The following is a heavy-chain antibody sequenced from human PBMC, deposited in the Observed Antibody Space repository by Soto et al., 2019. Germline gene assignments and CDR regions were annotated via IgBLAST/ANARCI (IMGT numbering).Heavy chain of an antibody. CDR1: GGSISSSSYY. CDR3: AGGDYYHSSGYYFYYYTMDV. CDR2: VYYGGST. Sequence: SETLSLTCTVSGGSISSSSYYWGWIRQPPGKGLEWIGNVYYGGSTYYNPSLKSRVTISVETSKSQFSLKLSSVTAADTAVYYCAGGDYYHSSGYYFYYYTMDVWGQGTTVTVSS. V-gene: IGHV4-39*01. J-gene: IGHJ6*02. D-gene: IGHD3-22*01.